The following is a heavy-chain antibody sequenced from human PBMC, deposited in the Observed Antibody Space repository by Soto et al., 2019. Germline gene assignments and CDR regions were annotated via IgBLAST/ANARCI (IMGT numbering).Heavy chain of an antibody. CDR1: GYIFGGYA. CDR2: INAGNGNT. V-gene: IGHV1-3*01. CDR3: ARGGGGGVSDY. D-gene: IGHD2-8*01. Sequence: QVQLVQSGAEVKKPGASVKVSCKASGYIFGGYAMHWVRQAPGQRLEWMGWINAGNGNTKYSQNFQGRLTINRDTSASTAYMELSSLRSEDTAVYYCARGGGGGVSDYWGQGTLFTVSS. J-gene: IGHJ4*02.